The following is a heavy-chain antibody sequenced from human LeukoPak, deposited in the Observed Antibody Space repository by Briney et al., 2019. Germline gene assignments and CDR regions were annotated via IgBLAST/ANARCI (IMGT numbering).Heavy chain of an antibody. D-gene: IGHD6-19*01. CDR2: IYYSGST. V-gene: IGHV4-59*01. CDR1: GGSISSYY. J-gene: IGHJ4*02. Sequence: PSETLSLTCTVSGGSISSYYWSWIRQPPGRGLEWIGYIYYSGSTNYNPSLKSRVTISVDTSKNQFSLKLSSVTAADTAVYYCAGSIAVAGIDYWGQGTLVTASS. CDR3: AGSIAVAGIDY.